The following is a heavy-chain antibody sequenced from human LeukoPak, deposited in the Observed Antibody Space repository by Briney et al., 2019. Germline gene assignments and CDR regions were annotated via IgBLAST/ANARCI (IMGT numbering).Heavy chain of an antibody. CDR3: AKHRLVDRYCSSTSCSYWFDP. CDR1: GFTFSSYA. CDR2: ISGSGGST. V-gene: IGHV3-23*01. J-gene: IGHJ5*02. D-gene: IGHD2-2*01. Sequence: PGGSLRLSCAASGFTFSSYAMSWVRQAPGKGLEWVSAISGSGGSTYYADSVKGRLTISRDNSKNTLYLQMNSLRAEDTAVYYCAKHRLVDRYCSSTSCSYWFDPWGQGTLVTVSS.